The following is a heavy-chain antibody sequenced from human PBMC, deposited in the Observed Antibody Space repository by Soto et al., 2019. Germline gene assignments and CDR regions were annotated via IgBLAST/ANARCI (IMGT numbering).Heavy chain of an antibody. V-gene: IGHV1-69*04. D-gene: IGHD1-7*01. J-gene: IGHJ4*02. Sequence: GASVKVSCKASGGTFSSYTISWVRQAPGQGLEWMGRIIPILGIANYAQKFQGRVTITADKSTSTAYMELSSLRSEDTAVYYCARDLSNNWNYGGGSDYWGQGTLVTVSS. CDR2: IIPILGIA. CDR3: ARDLSNNWNYGGGSDY. CDR1: GGTFSSYT.